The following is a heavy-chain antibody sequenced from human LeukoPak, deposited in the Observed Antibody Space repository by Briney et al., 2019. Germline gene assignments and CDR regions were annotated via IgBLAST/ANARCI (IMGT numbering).Heavy chain of an antibody. V-gene: IGHV3-23*01. CDR1: GFTFSSYA. CDR2: NSGSGGST. CDR3: ATIWSGPSFDY. Sequence: GGSLRLSCAASGFTFSSYAMSWVRQAPGKGLEWVSANSGSGGSTYYADSVKGRFTISRDNSKNTLYLQMNSLRAEDTAVYYCATIWSGPSFDYWGQGTLVTVSS. D-gene: IGHD3-3*01. J-gene: IGHJ4*02.